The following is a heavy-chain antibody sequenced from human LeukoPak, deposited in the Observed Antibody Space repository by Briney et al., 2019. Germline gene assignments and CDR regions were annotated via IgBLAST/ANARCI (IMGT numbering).Heavy chain of an antibody. CDR3: AKEFPSLYYDY. CDR2: ISYDGSNK. J-gene: IGHJ4*02. Sequence: PGGSLRLSCAASGFTFSSYGMHWVRQAPGKGLEWVAVISYDGSNKYYADSVKGRFTISRDNSKNTLYLQMNSLRAEDTAVYYCAKEFPSLYYDYWGQGTLVTVSS. V-gene: IGHV3-30*18. CDR1: GFTFSSYG. D-gene: IGHD6-6*01.